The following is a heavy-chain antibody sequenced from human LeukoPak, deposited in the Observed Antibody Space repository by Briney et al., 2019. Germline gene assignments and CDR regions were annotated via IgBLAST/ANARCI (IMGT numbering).Heavy chain of an antibody. Sequence: GGSLRLSYAASGFTFSSYWMHWVRQAPGKGLVWVSRINSDGSSTSYADSVEGRFTISRDNAKNMLYLQMNSLRAEDTAVYYCAREQGYYYDSSGYRVFDYWGQGTLVTVSS. CDR1: GFTFSSYW. J-gene: IGHJ4*02. D-gene: IGHD3-22*01. V-gene: IGHV3-74*01. CDR2: INSDGSST. CDR3: AREQGYYYDSSGYRVFDY.